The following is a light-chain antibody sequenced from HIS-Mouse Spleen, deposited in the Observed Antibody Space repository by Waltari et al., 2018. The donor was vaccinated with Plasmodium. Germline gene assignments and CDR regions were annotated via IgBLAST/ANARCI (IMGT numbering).Light chain of an antibody. CDR3: YSAADNNLV. CDR2: KDV. CDR1: VLAKKY. Sequence: SYELTQPSSVSVSPGQTARITCSGDVLAKKYARWFQQKPGQAPVLVIYKDVERPSGSPERFSGSSSGTTVTLTISGAQVEDEADYYCYSAADNNLVFGGGTKLTVL. V-gene: IGLV3-27*01. J-gene: IGLJ3*02.